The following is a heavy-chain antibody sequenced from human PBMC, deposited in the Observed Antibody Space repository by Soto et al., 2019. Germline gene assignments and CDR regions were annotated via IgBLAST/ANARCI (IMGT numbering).Heavy chain of an antibody. V-gene: IGHV4-38-2*02. Sequence: QVQLQESGPGLVKASETLSLSCSVSSYSISSGYYWGWVRQAPGKGLEWLGSVYHNGIMFHNPSFQSRVTISVDTSKNQFSLNLRSVTAADTAVYYCAALWFGELAFNYWGHGILVTVSS. D-gene: IGHD3-10*01. CDR2: VYHNGIM. CDR1: SYSISSGYY. J-gene: IGHJ4*01. CDR3: AALWFGELAFNY.